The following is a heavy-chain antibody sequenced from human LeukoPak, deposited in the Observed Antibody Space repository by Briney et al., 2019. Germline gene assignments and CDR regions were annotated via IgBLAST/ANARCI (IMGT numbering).Heavy chain of an antibody. CDR1: GFTFTNSW. CDR3: ARDTDGSLDY. V-gene: IGHV3-7*01. J-gene: IGHJ4*02. D-gene: IGHD1-26*01. Sequence: PGGSLRLSCAAYGFTFTNSWMAWVRQAPGKGLEWVANIKQDGSTKHYADSLKGRFTISRDNPKNSLYLQMNSLRADDTAVYYCARDTDGSLDYWGQGILVTVAS. CDR2: IKQDGSTK.